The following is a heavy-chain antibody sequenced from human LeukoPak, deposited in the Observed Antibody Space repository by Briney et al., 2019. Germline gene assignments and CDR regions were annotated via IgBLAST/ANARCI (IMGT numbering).Heavy chain of an antibody. CDR3: AREAYDFWSGYLGHFYGMDV. D-gene: IGHD3-3*01. CDR1: GYTFTSYD. Sequence: GASVKVSCKASGYTFTSYDINWVRQATGQGLEWMGWMNPNSGNTGYAQKFQGRATMTRNTSISTAYMELSSLRSEDTAVYYCAREAYDFWSGYLGHFYGMDVWGQGTTVTVSS. V-gene: IGHV1-8*01. CDR2: MNPNSGNT. J-gene: IGHJ6*02.